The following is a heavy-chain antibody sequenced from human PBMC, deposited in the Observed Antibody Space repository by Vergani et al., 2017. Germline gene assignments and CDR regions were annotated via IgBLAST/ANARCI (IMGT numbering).Heavy chain of an antibody. D-gene: IGHD3-16*02. Sequence: EVQLVESGGGLVQPGGSLRLSCAASGFTFSSYWMSWVRQAPGKGLGWVANIKQDGSEKYYVDSVKGRFTISRDNAKNSLYLQMNSLRAEDTAVYYCARDHYVWGSYRHGRLCYWGQGTLVTVSS. CDR1: GFTFSSYW. CDR3: ARDHYVWGSYRHGRLCY. J-gene: IGHJ4*02. CDR2: IKQDGSEK. V-gene: IGHV3-7*01.